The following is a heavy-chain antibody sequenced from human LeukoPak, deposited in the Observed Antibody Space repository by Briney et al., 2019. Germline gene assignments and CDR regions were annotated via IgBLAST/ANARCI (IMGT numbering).Heavy chain of an antibody. V-gene: IGHV3-33*01. CDR2: IWYDGSNE. J-gene: IGHJ3*02. Sequence: PGGSLRLSCAASEFTLSSYGMHWVRQAPGKGLEWVAVIWYDGSNEYYADSVEGRFTIFRDNSKNTLYLQMNNLRAEDTAVYYCARGKGANYHDAFDIWGQGTMVTSSS. CDR1: EFTLSSYG. CDR3: ARGKGANYHDAFDI. D-gene: IGHD4/OR15-4a*01.